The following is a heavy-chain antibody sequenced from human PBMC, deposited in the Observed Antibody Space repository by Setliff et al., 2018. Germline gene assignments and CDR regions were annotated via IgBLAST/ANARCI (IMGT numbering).Heavy chain of an antibody. CDR2: INHDGSEK. Sequence: PGGSLRLSCAASGFTFSSHWMAWVRQAPGKGLEWVANINHDGSEKYYVGSVRGRFTISRDNAKSSLYLQMNSLRGEDTAMYYCARDDGILYDSSGYPDYWGQGTLVTVSS. CDR3: ARDDGILYDSSGYPDY. D-gene: IGHD3-22*01. CDR1: GFTFSSHW. J-gene: IGHJ4*02. V-gene: IGHV3-7*01.